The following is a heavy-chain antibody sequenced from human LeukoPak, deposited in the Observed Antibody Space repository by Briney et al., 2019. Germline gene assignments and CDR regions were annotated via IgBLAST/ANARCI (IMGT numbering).Heavy chain of an antibody. D-gene: IGHD3-10*01. CDR3: ASHTYYLSSGSFGH. Sequence: APVKVSCKASGYAFTSFDINWVRQATGQGPEWMGWMNPGSGNTGYAQRFRGRVTMTRDTSISTAYLELSSLTSEGTAVYYCASHTYYLSSGSFGHWGQGTLVTVSS. CDR1: GYAFTSFD. J-gene: IGHJ4*02. V-gene: IGHV1-8*01. CDR2: MNPGSGNT.